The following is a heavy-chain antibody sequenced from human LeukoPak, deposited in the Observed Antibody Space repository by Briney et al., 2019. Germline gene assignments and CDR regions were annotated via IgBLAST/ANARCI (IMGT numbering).Heavy chain of an antibody. CDR2: IYSGGST. J-gene: IGHJ3*02. Sequence: GGSLRLSCAASGFTASSNYMSWVRQAPGKGLEWVSVIYSGGSTYYADSVKGRFAISRDNSKNTLYLQMNSLRAEDTAVYYCARDSLTVHAFDIWGQGTMVTVSS. CDR1: GFTASSNY. CDR3: ARDSLTVHAFDI. D-gene: IGHD3-22*01. V-gene: IGHV3-66*02.